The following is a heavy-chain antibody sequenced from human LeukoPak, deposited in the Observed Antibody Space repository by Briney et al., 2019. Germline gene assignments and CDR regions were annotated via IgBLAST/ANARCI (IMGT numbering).Heavy chain of an antibody. CDR1: GFTFSSYS. J-gene: IGHJ4*02. CDR3: ARDRARLNFDY. D-gene: IGHD6-6*01. V-gene: IGHV3-21*01. Sequence: GGSLRLSCAASGFTFSSYSMNWVRQAPGKGLEWVSSISSSSYIYYADSVKGRFTISRDNAKNSLYLQMNSLRAEDTAVYYCARDRARLNFDYWGQGTLVTVSS. CDR2: ISSSSYI.